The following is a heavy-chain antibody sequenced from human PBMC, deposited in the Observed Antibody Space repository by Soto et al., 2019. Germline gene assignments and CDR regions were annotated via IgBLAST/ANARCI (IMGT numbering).Heavy chain of an antibody. CDR1: GYTFTSYA. Sequence: GASVKVSWKASGYTFTSYAMHWVRQAPGQRLEWMGWINAGNGNTKYSQKFQGRVTITRDTSASTAYMELSSLRSEDTAVYYCARDGGYSYARHSYYMDVWGKGTTVTVSS. J-gene: IGHJ6*03. V-gene: IGHV1-3*01. D-gene: IGHD5-18*01. CDR2: INAGNGNT. CDR3: ARDGGYSYARHSYYMDV.